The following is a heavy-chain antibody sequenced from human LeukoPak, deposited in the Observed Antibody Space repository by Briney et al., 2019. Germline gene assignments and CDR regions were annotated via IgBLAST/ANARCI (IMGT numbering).Heavy chain of an antibody. J-gene: IGHJ5*02. CDR2: INSGNGNT. CDR1: GYTFTTYT. D-gene: IGHD6-13*01. V-gene: IGHV1-3*01. CDR3: ARDSYMAAADTWFDP. Sequence: ASVKVSCKPSGYTFTTYTMHWVRQAPGQRLEWMGWINSGNGNTKYSQKFQGRVTITRDTSASTAYMEVTSLRSEDTAVYYCARDSYMAAADTWFDPWGQGTLVTVSS.